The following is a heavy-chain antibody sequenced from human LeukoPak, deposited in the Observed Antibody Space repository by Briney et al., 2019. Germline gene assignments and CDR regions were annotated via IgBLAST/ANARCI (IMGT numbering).Heavy chain of an antibody. CDR1: GFTFSNAW. Sequence: GGSLRLSCAASGFTFSNAWMSWVRQAPGKGLEWVGRIKSKTDGGTTDYAAPVKGRFTISRDDSKNTLYLQMNSLKTEDTAVYYCTTGKYYDILTGYYGFDYWGQGTLVTVSS. CDR2: IKSKTDGGTT. V-gene: IGHV3-15*01. J-gene: IGHJ4*02. CDR3: TTGKYYDILTGYYGFDY. D-gene: IGHD3-9*01.